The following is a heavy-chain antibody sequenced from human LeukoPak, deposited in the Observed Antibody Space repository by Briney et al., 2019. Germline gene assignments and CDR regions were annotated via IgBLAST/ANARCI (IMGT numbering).Heavy chain of an antibody. D-gene: IGHD5-18*01. Sequence: PETLSLTCAVYGGSFSGYYWSWIRQPPGKGLEWIGEINHSGSTNYNPSLKSRVTISVDTSKNQFSLKLSSVTAADTAVYYCARGRGYNAFDIWGQGTMVTVSS. J-gene: IGHJ3*02. CDR3: ARGRGYNAFDI. CDR1: GGSFSGYY. CDR2: INHSGST. V-gene: IGHV4-34*01.